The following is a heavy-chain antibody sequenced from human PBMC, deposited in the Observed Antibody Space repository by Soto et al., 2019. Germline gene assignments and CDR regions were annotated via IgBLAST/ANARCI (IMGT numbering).Heavy chain of an antibody. CDR2: ISGSGGST. V-gene: IGHV3-23*01. J-gene: IGHJ4*02. D-gene: IGHD3-10*01. Sequence: GGSLRLSCAASGFTFSSYAMSWVRQAPGKGLEWVSAISGSGGSTYYADSVKGRFTISRDNSKNTLYLQMNSLRAENTAVYYCAKAEDRITMVRGVSDYWGQGTLVTVSS. CDR3: AKAEDRITMVRGVSDY. CDR1: GFTFSSYA.